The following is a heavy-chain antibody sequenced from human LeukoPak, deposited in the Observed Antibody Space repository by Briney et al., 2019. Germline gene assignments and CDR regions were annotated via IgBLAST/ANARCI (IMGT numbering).Heavy chain of an antibody. Sequence: PGGSLRLSCAASGFTVSSNYMSWVRQAPGKGLEWVSAISGSGGSTYYADSVKGRFTISRDNSKNTLYLQMNSLRAEDTAVYYCAKPIADRYYYYYYYMDVWGKGTTVTISS. CDR1: GFTVSSNY. V-gene: IGHV3-23*01. J-gene: IGHJ6*03. CDR3: AKPIADRYYYYYYYMDV. CDR2: ISGSGGST. D-gene: IGHD3-16*02.